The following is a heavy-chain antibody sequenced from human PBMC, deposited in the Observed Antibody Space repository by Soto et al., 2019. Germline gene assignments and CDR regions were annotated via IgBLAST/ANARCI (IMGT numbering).Heavy chain of an antibody. J-gene: IGHJ5*02. CDR3: AGDRRYGTRGRFDP. D-gene: IGHD3-9*01. V-gene: IGHV4-59*01. Sequence: PSETLSLTCTVSGGSISSYYWSWIRQPPGKGLEWIGYIYYSGSTNYNASLKSRVTISVDTSKNQFSLNLSSVTAADTAVYYCAGDRRYGTRGRFDPWGQGTLVTVSS. CDR2: IYYSGST. CDR1: GGSISSYY.